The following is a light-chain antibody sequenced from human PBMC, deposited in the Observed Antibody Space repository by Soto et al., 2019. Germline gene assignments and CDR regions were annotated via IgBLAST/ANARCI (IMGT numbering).Light chain of an antibody. CDR2: GAS. J-gene: IGKJ1*01. CDR1: EGVGRN. Sequence: EIVMTQSPATLSLSPGERATLSCRASEGVGRNLAWYNHKPGQAPRIVVFGASTRAAGVPPRFSGSGSGSQFTLTIDSMKYEDSGVYYCQQYENWTRTFGQGTKVDIK. V-gene: IGKV3-15*01. CDR3: QQYENWTRT.